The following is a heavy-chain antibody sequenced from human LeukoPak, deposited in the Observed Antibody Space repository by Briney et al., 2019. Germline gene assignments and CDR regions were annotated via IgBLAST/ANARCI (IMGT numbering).Heavy chain of an antibody. D-gene: IGHD3-10*01. Sequence: SETLSLTCTVSGGSISSYYWSWLRQPPGKGLEWIGYIYYSGSTNYNPSLKSRVTISVDTSKNQFSLKLGSVTAADTAVYYCARGVYGSGTLYFDYWGQGTLVTVSS. J-gene: IGHJ4*02. CDR2: IYYSGST. CDR3: ARGVYGSGTLYFDY. V-gene: IGHV4-59*01. CDR1: GGSISSYY.